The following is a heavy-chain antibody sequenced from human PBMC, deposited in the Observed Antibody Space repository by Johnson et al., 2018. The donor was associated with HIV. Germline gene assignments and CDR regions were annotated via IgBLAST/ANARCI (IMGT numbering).Heavy chain of an antibody. Sequence: VQLVESGGGLIQPGGSLRLSCAASGFIVSSNYMSWVRQAPGKGLEWVSVVYSDGITFYADSVKGRFTISRDKFKNTLYLQMNSLRAEDTALYYCASSRDGHKGDNAFDIWGQGTMVTVSS. D-gene: IGHD5-24*01. CDR2: VYSDGIT. J-gene: IGHJ3*02. CDR3: ASSRDGHKGDNAFDI. V-gene: IGHV3-53*01. CDR1: GFIVSSNY.